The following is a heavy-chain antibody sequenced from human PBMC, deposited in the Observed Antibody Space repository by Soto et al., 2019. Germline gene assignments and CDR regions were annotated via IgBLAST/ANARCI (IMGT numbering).Heavy chain of an antibody. J-gene: IGHJ4*02. V-gene: IGHV1-46*01. CDR2: INPSGGST. Sequence: ASVKVSCKASGYTFTSYYMHWVLQAPGQGLEWMGIINPSGGSTSYAQKFQGRVTMTRDTSTSTVYMELSSLRSEDTAVYYCAREAYDSSGYEYYFDYWGQGTLVTVSS. CDR1: GYTFTSYY. D-gene: IGHD3-22*01. CDR3: AREAYDSSGYEYYFDY.